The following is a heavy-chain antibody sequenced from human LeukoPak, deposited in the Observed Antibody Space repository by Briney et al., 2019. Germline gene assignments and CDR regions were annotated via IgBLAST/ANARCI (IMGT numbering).Heavy chain of an antibody. CDR1: GFTFSSYG. CDR2: ISYDGSNK. J-gene: IGHJ4*02. V-gene: IGHV3-30*18. Sequence: GGSLRLSCAASGFTFSSYGMHWVRQAPDKGLEWVAVISYDGSNKYYADSVKGRFTISRDNSKNTLYLQMNSLRAEDTAVYYCAKTYGSGSSGVDYWGQGTLVTVSS. D-gene: IGHD3-10*01. CDR3: AKTYGSGSSGVDY.